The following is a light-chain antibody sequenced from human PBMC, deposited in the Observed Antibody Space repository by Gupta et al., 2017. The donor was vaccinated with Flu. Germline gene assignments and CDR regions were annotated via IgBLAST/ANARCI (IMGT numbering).Light chain of an antibody. CDR3: YYRDRDNRGDIWV. CDR1: ILRKYY. J-gene: IGLJ3*02. CDR2: GKN. V-gene: IGLV3-19*01. Sequence: SDLTQDPVVSVALGQTVRITCQGDILRKYYASWYQQKPGQAPILVIYGKNNRPSEIPDRGAGSTSGNTAAVTITRAQAEEEADYYCYYRDRDNRGDIWVFGGGTKLTVL.